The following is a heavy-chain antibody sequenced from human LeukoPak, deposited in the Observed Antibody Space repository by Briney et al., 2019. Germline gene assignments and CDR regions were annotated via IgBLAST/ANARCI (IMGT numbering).Heavy chain of an antibody. CDR3: AKRVVVAALDAFDI. Sequence: PGGSLRLSCAASGFAFSSSAMSWVRQAPGKGLEWVSATSGSGVSTYYADSVKGRFTISRDNSKNTLYLQMNSLRAEDTAVYYCAKRVVVAALDAFDIWGQGTMVTVSS. V-gene: IGHV3-23*01. D-gene: IGHD2-15*01. CDR2: TSGSGVST. CDR1: GFAFSSSA. J-gene: IGHJ3*02.